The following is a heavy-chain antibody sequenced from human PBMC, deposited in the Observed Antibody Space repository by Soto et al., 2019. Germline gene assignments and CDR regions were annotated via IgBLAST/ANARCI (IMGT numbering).Heavy chain of an antibody. CDR1: GGSFSGYY. V-gene: IGHV4-34*01. J-gene: IGHJ3*02. CDR3: ARARGAEYSSQTPNPNPFDI. D-gene: IGHD6-6*01. Sequence: SETLSLTCAVYGGSFSGYYWSWIRQPPGKGLEWIGEINHSGSTNYNPSLKSRVTISVDTSKNQFSLKLSSVTAADTAVYYCARARGAEYSSQTPNPNPFDIWGQGTMVTVSS. CDR2: INHSGST.